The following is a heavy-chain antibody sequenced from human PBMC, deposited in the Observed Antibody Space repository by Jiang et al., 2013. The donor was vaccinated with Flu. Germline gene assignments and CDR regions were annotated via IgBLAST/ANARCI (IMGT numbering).Heavy chain of an antibody. J-gene: IGHJ4*02. V-gene: IGHV4-38-2*02. CDR2: IYHSGST. D-gene: IGHD3-16*01. CDR1: GYSISSGYY. Sequence: LLKPSETLSLTCTVSGYSISSGYYWGWIRQPPGKGLEWIGSIYHSGSTYYNPSLKSRVTISVDTSKNQFSLKLSSVTAADTAVYYCARVYYLRFRWTIRNFDYWGQGTLVTVSS. CDR3: ARVYYLRFRWTIRNFDY.